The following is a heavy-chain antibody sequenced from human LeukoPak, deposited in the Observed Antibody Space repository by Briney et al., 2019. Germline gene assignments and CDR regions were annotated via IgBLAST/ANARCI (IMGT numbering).Heavy chain of an antibody. Sequence: ASVKVSCKASGGTFSSYAISWVRQAPGQGLEWMGRIIPIFGTANYAQKFQGRVTITTDESTSTAYMELSSLRSEDTAVYYCAREGEAAAGTESPTINWFDPWGQGTLLTVSS. V-gene: IGHV1-69*05. CDR3: AREGEAAAGTESPTINWFDP. CDR2: IIPIFGTA. CDR1: GGTFSSYA. D-gene: IGHD6-13*01. J-gene: IGHJ5*02.